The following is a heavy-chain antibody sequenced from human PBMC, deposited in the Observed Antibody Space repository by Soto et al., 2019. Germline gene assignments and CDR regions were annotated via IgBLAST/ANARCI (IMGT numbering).Heavy chain of an antibody. J-gene: IGHJ6*02. D-gene: IGHD7-27*01. V-gene: IGHV3-74*01. CDR3: ASQPGDQDYYGMDV. CDR1: GFTFSSYG. Sequence: GGSLRLSCAASGFTFSSYGMHWVRQAPGKGLVWVSRINSDGSSTSYADSVKGRFTISRDNAKNTLYLQMNSLRAEDTAVYYCASQPGDQDYYGMDVWGQGTTVTVSS. CDR2: INSDGSST.